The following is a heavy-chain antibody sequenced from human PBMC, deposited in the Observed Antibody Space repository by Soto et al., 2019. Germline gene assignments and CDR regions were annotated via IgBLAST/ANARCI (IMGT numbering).Heavy chain of an antibody. J-gene: IGHJ4*02. Sequence: GGSLRLSCAASGFTFSSYAMSWVRQAPGKGLEWVSAISGSGGSTYYADSVKGRFTISRDNSKNTLYLQMNSLRAEDTAVYYCAREYGDATYYYDSSGYYLDYWGQGTLVTVSS. V-gene: IGHV3-23*01. CDR1: GFTFSSYA. CDR2: ISGSGGST. CDR3: AREYGDATYYYDSSGYYLDY. D-gene: IGHD3-22*01.